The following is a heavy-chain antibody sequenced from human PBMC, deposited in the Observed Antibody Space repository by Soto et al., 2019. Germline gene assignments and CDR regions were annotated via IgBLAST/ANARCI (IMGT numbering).Heavy chain of an antibody. CDR2: IYPGDSDT. CDR3: ARTYYDYIWGSYRPESYYYYYMDV. V-gene: IGHV5-51*01. CDR1: GYSFTSYW. Sequence: PGESLKISCKGSGYSFTSYWIGWVRQMPGKGLEWMGIIYPGDSDTRYSPSFQGQVTISADKSISTAYLQWSSLKASDTAMYYCARTYYDYIWGSYRPESYYYYYMDVWGKGTTVTVSS. J-gene: IGHJ6*03. D-gene: IGHD3-16*02.